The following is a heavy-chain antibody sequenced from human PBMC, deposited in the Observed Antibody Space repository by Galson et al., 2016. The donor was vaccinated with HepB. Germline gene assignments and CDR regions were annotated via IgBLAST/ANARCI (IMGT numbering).Heavy chain of an antibody. CDR1: GYTFTSYY. Sequence: SCKASGYTFTSYYMHWVRQAPGQGLEWMGIINPSGGSTSYAQKFQGRVTMTRDTSTSTVYMELSSLRSEDTAVYYCAIDRVGVGSLENWGQGTLVTVSS. CDR2: INPSGGST. V-gene: IGHV1-46*01. D-gene: IGHD1-26*01. J-gene: IGHJ4*02. CDR3: AIDRVGVGSLEN.